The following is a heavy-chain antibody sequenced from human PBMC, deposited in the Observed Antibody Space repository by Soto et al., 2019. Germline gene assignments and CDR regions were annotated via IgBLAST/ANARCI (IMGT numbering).Heavy chain of an antibody. D-gene: IGHD3-9*01. V-gene: IGHV4-39*01. CDR1: GASIRDSHHY. Sequence: PSETLSLTCTVSGASIRDSHHYWDWIRQPPGKGLELIGSIYYSGKTYDNPSLKSRLTMSVDTSKNQFYLKLGSLTAADTAIYYCARHSILTGLERWGRGTVVTVSS. CDR3: ARHSILTGLER. CDR2: IYYSGKT. J-gene: IGHJ2*01.